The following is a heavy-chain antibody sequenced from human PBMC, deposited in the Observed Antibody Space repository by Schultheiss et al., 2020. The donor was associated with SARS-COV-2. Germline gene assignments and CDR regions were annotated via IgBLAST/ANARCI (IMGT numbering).Heavy chain of an antibody. CDR1: GGSISSYY. J-gene: IGHJ6*03. CDR3: ARDRGRITMIVVGVDYYMDV. CDR2: IYYSGST. Sequence: SETLSLTCTVSGGSISSYYWSWIRQPPGKGLEWIGYIYYSGSTNYNPSLKSRVTISVDTSKNQFSLKLSSVTAADTAVYYCARDRGRITMIVVGVDYYMDVWGKGTTVTVSS. D-gene: IGHD3-22*01. V-gene: IGHV4-59*01.